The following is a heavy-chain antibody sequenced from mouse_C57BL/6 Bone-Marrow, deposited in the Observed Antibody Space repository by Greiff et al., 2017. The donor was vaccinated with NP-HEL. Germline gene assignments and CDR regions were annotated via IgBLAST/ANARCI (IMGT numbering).Heavy chain of an antibody. V-gene: IGHV1-52*01. CDR1: GYTFTSYW. CDR2: IDPSDSET. D-gene: IGHD2-3*01. Sequence: QVQLKQPGAELVRPGSSVKLSCKASGYTFTSYWMHWVKQRPIQGLEWIGNIDPSDSETHYNQKFKDKATLTVDKSSSTAYMQLSSLTSEDSAVYYCARDGGWLLPVAYWGQGTLVTVSA. J-gene: IGHJ3*01. CDR3: ARDGGWLLPVAY.